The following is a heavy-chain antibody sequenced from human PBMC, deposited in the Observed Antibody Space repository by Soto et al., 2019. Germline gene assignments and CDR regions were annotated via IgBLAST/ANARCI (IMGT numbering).Heavy chain of an antibody. CDR3: AKGVVAYGASYFDI. D-gene: IGHD4-17*01. CDR1: GFTVCSSV. Sequence: GGSLRLSCASSGFTVCSSVMGWVRQAQGKGLEWVSAIRGSGGGTYYRDSVKGRFTISRENSENKLYLQMNSLRVEDTAVYYCAKGVVAYGASYFDIWGQGTLGTVSS. V-gene: IGHV3-23*01. J-gene: IGHJ4*02. CDR2: IRGSGGGT.